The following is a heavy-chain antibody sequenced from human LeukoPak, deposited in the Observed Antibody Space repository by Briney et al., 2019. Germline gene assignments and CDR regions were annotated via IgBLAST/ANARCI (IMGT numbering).Heavy chain of an antibody. D-gene: IGHD3-22*01. CDR3: ARGSSGYYYVSYY. V-gene: IGHV4-59*01. Sequence: PSETLSLTCTVSGGSIISYYWSWIRQPPGQGLEWIGYISYSGTTNYNPSLQSRVTISVDTSKNQFSLKLSSVTAADTAVYYCARGSSGYYYVSYYWGQGTLVTVSS. CDR1: GGSIISYY. J-gene: IGHJ4*02. CDR2: ISYSGTT.